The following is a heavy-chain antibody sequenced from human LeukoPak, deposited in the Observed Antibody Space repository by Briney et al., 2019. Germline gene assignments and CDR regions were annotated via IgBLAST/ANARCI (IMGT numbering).Heavy chain of an antibody. J-gene: IGHJ5*02. CDR2: IYPGDSDT. Sequence: GESLKISCKGSGYSFTSYWIGWVRQMPGKGLEWMGIIYPGDSDTRYSPSFQGQVTISADKSISTAYLQWSSLKASDTAMYHCARLRDILTGYYNDNWFDPWGQGTLVTVSS. CDR1: GYSFTSYW. D-gene: IGHD3-9*01. V-gene: IGHV5-51*01. CDR3: ARLRDILTGYYNDNWFDP.